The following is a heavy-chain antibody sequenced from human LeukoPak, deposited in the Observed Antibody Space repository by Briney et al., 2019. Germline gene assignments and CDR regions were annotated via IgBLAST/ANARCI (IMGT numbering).Heavy chain of an antibody. D-gene: IGHD3-10*01. CDR2: ISSSSSYI. J-gene: IGHJ4*02. CDR1: GFTFSSYS. Sequence: PGGSLRLSCAASGFTFSSYSMNWVRQAPGKGLEWVSSISSSSSYIYYADSVKDRFTISRDNAKNSLYLQMTSLRDEDTAVYYCAREGVYYYGSGSFYFDYWGQGTLVTVSS. CDR3: AREGVYYYGSGSFYFDY. V-gene: IGHV3-21*01.